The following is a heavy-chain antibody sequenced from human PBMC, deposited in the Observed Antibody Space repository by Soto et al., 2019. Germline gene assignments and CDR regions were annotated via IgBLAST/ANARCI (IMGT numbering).Heavy chain of an antibody. CDR3: ARDNGYSSGWYYFDY. D-gene: IGHD6-19*01. CDR2: INAGNGNT. J-gene: IGHJ4*02. V-gene: IGHV1-3*01. Sequence: ASVKVSCKASGYTFTSYAMHWVRQAPGQRLEWMGWINAGNGNTKYSQKFQGRVTITRDTSASTAYMELSSLRSEDTAVYYCARDNGYSSGWYYFDYWGQGTLVTVSS. CDR1: GYTFTSYA.